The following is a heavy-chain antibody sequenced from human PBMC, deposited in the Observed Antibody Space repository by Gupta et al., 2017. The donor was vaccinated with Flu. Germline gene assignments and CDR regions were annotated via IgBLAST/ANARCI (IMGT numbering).Heavy chain of an antibody. J-gene: IGHJ4*02. D-gene: IGHD6-13*01. V-gene: IGHV4-39*01. CDR1: GGSISSGSYY. CDR3: ARLGYSSSWVDS. Sequence: QLQLQESGPGLVKPSETLSLTCTVSGGSISSGSYYWGWIRQPPGKGLDWIGSIYYSGSTYYAPSLKSRVTISVDTSKNQFSRRLNSVTATDTAVYYCARLGYSSSWVDSWGQGTLVTVSS. CDR2: IYYSGST.